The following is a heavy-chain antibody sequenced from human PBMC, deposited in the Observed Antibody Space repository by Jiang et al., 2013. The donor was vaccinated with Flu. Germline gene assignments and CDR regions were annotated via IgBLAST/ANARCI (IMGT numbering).Heavy chain of an antibody. J-gene: IGHJ5*02. Sequence: KPTQTLTLTCTFSGFSLSTSGMRVSWIRQPPGKALEWLARIDWDDDKFYSTSLKTRLTISKDTSKNQVVLTMTNMDPVDTATYYCARLQPRGYWFDPWGQGTLVTVSS. CDR1: GFSLSTSGMR. V-gene: IGHV2-70*04. D-gene: IGHD3-10*01. CDR2: IDWDDDK. CDR3: ARLQPRGYWFDP.